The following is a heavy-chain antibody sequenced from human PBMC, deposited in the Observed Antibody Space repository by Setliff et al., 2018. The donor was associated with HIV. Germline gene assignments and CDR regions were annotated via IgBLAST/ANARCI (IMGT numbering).Heavy chain of an antibody. CDR1: GGTFSSYA. CDR2: IIPILGTA. J-gene: IGHJ3*02. D-gene: IGHD3-16*02. V-gene: IGHV1-69*05. CDR3: ARESLNLGELSSNPDASDI. Sequence: SVKVSCKASGGTFSSYAISWVRQAPGQGLEWMGGIIPILGTANYAQKFQGRVTITTDESTSTAYMELSSLRSEDTAVYYCARESLNLGELSSNPDASDIWGQGTMVTVSS.